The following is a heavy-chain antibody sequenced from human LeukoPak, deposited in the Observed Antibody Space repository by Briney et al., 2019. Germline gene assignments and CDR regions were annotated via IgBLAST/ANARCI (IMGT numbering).Heavy chain of an antibody. V-gene: IGHV3-30*01. J-gene: IGHJ6*03. CDR2: ISYDRSNK. Sequence: PGGSLRLSCAASGFTFSSYAMHWVRQAPGKGLEWVAVISYDRSNKYYADSVKGRFTISRDNSKNTLYLQMNSLRAEDTAVYYCARALPKRRRYDFWSGYYRWGDYMDVWGKGTTVTVSS. D-gene: IGHD3-3*01. CDR3: ARALPKRRRYDFWSGYYRWGDYMDV. CDR1: GFTFSSYA.